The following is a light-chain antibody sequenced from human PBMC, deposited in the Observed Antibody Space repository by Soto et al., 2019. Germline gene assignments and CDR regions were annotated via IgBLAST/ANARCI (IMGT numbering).Light chain of an antibody. CDR1: QSVLYSSNDKNY. J-gene: IGKJ3*01. Sequence: DIVMTQSPDSLAVSLGERASINCRSNQSVLYSSNDKNYLAWYQQKPGQPPKLLIYWASSRESGVPARFSGSVSGTELTLTISSLQAEDVAVYYCQQYYSTPFTFGPGTIVEIK. V-gene: IGKV4-1*01. CDR3: QQYYSTPFT. CDR2: WAS.